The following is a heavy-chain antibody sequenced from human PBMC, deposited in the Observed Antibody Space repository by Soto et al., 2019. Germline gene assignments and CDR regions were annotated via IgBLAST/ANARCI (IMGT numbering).Heavy chain of an antibody. Sequence: EGQLVQSGGGLVKPGGSLRLSCTASGFTFSTHSMHWVRQAPGKGLEWVSSISTGGTYIDYAGSVKGRFTISRDNAKNSLFLQMNSLGAEDTAVYYCVRATYFSDSSGYTRCFDYWGQGTLVTVSS. J-gene: IGHJ4*02. CDR1: GFTFSTHS. V-gene: IGHV3-21*01. CDR3: VRATYFSDSSGYTRCFDY. D-gene: IGHD3-22*01. CDR2: ISTGGTYI.